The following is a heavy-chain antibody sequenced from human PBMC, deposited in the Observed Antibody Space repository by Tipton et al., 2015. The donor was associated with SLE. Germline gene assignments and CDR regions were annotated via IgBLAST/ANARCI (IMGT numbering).Heavy chain of an antibody. CDR1: GFTFSSYE. CDR3: ARVGAYSSSSGVY. D-gene: IGHD6-6*01. Sequence: SLRLSCAASGFTFSSYEMNWVRQAPGKGLEGVSYISSSGSTIYYADSVKGRFTISRGNAKNSLYLQMNSLRADDTAVYYCARVGAYSSSSGVYWGQGILVTVAS. J-gene: IGHJ4*02. CDR2: ISSSGSTI. V-gene: IGHV3-48*03.